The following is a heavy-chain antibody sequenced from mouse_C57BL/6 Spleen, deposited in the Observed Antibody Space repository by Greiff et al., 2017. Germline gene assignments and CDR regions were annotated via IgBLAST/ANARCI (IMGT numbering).Heavy chain of an antibody. CDR3: TREGAYYSNSTCWFAY. CDR2: IDPETGGT. Sequence: QVQLQQSGAELVRPGASVTLSCKASGYTFTDYEMHWVKQTPVHGLEWIGAIDPETGGTAYNQKFKGKAILTADKSSSTAYMELRSLTSEDSAVYYCTREGAYYSNSTCWFAYWGQGTLVTVSA. D-gene: IGHD2-5*01. V-gene: IGHV1-15*01. CDR1: GYTFTDYE. J-gene: IGHJ3*01.